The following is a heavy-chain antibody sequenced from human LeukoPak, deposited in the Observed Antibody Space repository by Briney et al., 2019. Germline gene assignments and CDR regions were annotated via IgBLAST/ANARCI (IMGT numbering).Heavy chain of an antibody. Sequence: SETLSLTCTVSGGSISSYYWSWIRQPPGKGLEWIGYIYYSGSTNYNPSLKSRVTISIDTSKNQFSLKLTSVTAADTAVYYCARGTVIEYWGQRTLVTVSS. V-gene: IGHV4-59*01. CDR2: IYYSGST. J-gene: IGHJ4*02. CDR3: ARGTVIEY. D-gene: IGHD4-17*01. CDR1: GGSISSYY.